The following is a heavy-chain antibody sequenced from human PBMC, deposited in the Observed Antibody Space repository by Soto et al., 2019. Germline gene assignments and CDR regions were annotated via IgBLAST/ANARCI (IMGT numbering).Heavy chain of an antibody. CDR3: ARDRQMNSGSSEFDY. V-gene: IGHV3-33*01. CDR2: IWYDGSNK. CDR1: GFTFSSYG. J-gene: IGHJ4*02. D-gene: IGHD1-26*01. Sequence: GGSLRLSCAASGFTFSSYGMHWVRQAPGKGLEWVAVIWYDGSNKYYADSVKGRFTISRDNSKNTLYLQMNSLRAEDTAVYYCARDRQMNSGSSEFDYWGQGTLVTVSS.